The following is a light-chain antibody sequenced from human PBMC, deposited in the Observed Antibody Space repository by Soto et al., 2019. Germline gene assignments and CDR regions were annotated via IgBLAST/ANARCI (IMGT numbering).Light chain of an antibody. V-gene: IGKV4-1*01. J-gene: IGKJ2*01. CDR3: QHYYSTPYN. CDR1: QSVLYSSNNKNY. CDR2: WAS. Sequence: DIVMTQSPDSLAVSLGERATINCKSSQSVLYSSNNKNYLAWYQQKPGQPPKLLIYWASTRESGVPDRFSGSGSGTDFTLTISSLQAEDVAVYYCQHYYSTPYNFGQGTKLEIK.